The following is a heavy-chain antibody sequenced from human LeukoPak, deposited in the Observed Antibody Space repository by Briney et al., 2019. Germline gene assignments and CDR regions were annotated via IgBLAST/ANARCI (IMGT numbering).Heavy chain of an antibody. D-gene: IGHD6-19*01. CDR3: ARGIEGIAVAGVLFDY. J-gene: IGHJ4*02. CDR2: MNPNSGNT. Sequence: ASVKVSCKASGYTFTGYYMHWVRQAPGQGLEWMGWMNPNSGNTGYAQKFQGRVTMTRNTSISTAYMELSSLRSEDTAVYYCARGIEGIAVAGVLFDYWGQGTLVTVSS. V-gene: IGHV1-8*02. CDR1: GYTFTGYY.